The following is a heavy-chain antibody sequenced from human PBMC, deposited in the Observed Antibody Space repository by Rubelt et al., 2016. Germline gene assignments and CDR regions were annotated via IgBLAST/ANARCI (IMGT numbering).Heavy chain of an antibody. D-gene: IGHD6-13*01. CDR1: GYTFTSYG. CDR2: ISAYNGNT. CDR3: ARGGAAAADDNDAFDI. V-gene: IGHV1-18*01. Sequence: QVQLVQSGAEVKKPGASVKVSCKASGYTFTSYGISWVRQAPGQGLEWMGWISAYNGNTNYAQKLQGRVTRTTDTSTSTAYRELRSLRSEDTAVYYCARGGAAAADDNDAFDIWGQGTMVTVSS. J-gene: IGHJ3*02.